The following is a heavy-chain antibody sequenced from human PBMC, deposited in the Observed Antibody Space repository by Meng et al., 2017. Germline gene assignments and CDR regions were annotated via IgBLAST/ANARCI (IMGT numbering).Heavy chain of an antibody. CDR3: AHRPHLPMFRGVYHQPTNWFDP. CDR1: GFSLSTSGVG. CDR2: IYWNDDK. V-gene: IGHV2-5*01. Sequence: SGPTLVKPTQTLTLTCTFSGFSLSTSGVGVGWIRQPPGKALEWLALIYWNDDKRYSPSLKSRLTITQDTSKNQVVLTMTNMDPVDTATYYCAHRPHLPMFRGVYHQPTNWFDPWGQGTLVTVSS. D-gene: IGHD3-10*01. J-gene: IGHJ5*02.